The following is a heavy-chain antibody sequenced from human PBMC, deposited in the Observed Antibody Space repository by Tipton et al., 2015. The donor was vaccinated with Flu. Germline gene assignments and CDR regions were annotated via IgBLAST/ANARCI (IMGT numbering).Heavy chain of an antibody. CDR3: ARDVSGYSGYVH. Sequence: SLRLSCAASGFIVSDNFMSGVRQAPGKGLEWVSIIYAGGTTSYADSVKGRFTISRDNSKNTLYLQMNSLRPEDTAVYYCARDVSGYSGYVHWGQGTLVTVSS. J-gene: IGHJ4*02. CDR1: GFIVSDNF. D-gene: IGHD5-12*01. CDR2: IYAGGTT. V-gene: IGHV3-66*02.